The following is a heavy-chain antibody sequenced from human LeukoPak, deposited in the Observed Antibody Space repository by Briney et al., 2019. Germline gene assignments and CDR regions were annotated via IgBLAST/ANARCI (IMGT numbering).Heavy chain of an antibody. V-gene: IGHV1-2*02. CDR1: GYTFTGYY. Sequence: AASVKVSCKASGYTFTGYYMHWVRQAPGQGLEWMGWVNPNSGGTNYAQKFQGRVTMTRDTSISTAYMELSRLRSDDTAVYYCARATGVVIRSTTHKRIDYWGQGTLVTVSS. J-gene: IGHJ4*02. CDR2: VNPNSGGT. D-gene: IGHD3-3*01. CDR3: ARATGVVIRSTTHKRIDY.